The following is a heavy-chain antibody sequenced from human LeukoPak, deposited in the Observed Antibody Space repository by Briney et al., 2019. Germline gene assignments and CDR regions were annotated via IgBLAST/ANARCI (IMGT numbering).Heavy chain of an antibody. CDR2: ISSSITYI. V-gene: IGHV3-21*06. J-gene: IGHJ4*02. CDR1: GFTFSTYS. Sequence: PGGSRRPSGAASGFTFSTYSMNWVRQAPGKGLEWVSSISSSITYIYYADSVKGRFTISRDNAKNSLYLQMNSLRAEDTAVYYCGTWTTVASYFDYWGQGTLVTVSS. CDR3: GTWTTVASYFDY. D-gene: IGHD4-17*01.